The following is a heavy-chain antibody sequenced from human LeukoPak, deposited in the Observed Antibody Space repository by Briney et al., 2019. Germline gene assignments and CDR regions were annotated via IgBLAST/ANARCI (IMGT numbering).Heavy chain of an antibody. D-gene: IGHD3-16*01. J-gene: IGHJ4*02. CDR3: ARDFVWGSHDY. CDR2: ISSSSSTI. Sequence: PGGSLRLSCAASGFTFSSYSMNWVRQAPGKGLEWVSYISSSSSTIYYADSVKGRFTISRDNAKNSLYLQMNSLRAEDTAVYYCARDFVWGSHDYWGQGTLVTVSS. V-gene: IGHV3-48*01. CDR1: GFTFSSYS.